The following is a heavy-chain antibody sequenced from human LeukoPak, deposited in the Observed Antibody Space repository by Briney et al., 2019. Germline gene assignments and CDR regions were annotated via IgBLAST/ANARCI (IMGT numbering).Heavy chain of an antibody. J-gene: IGHJ6*02. CDR3: ARDHLIPEGYGSGSYYYYYGMDV. CDR1: GCSISSYY. V-gene: IGHV4-59*01. Sequence: PSETLSLTCTVSGCSISSYYWSWIRQPPVKGLEWIGYIYYCGSTNYNPSLKSRVTISVDTYKHQFPLKLSSVTAADTAVYYCARDHLIPEGYGSGSYYYYYGMDVWGQGTTVTVSS. D-gene: IGHD3-10*01. CDR2: IYYCGST.